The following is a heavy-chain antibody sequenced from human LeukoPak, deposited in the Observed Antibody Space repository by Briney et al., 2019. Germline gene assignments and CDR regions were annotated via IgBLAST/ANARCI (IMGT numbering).Heavy chain of an antibody. J-gene: IGHJ4*02. CDR3: ARLRESGSIDY. CDR1: GFTVSSNY. V-gene: IGHV3-66*04. CDR2: IYSGGST. D-gene: IGHD3-3*01. Sequence: GGSLRLSCAASGFTVSSNYMSWVRQAPGKGLEWVSVIYSGGSTYYADSVKGRFTISRDNSKNTLYLQMNSLRAEGTAVYYCARLRESGSIDYWGQGTLVTVSS.